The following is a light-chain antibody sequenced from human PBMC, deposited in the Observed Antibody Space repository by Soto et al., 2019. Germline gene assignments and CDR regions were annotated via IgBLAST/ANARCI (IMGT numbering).Light chain of an antibody. J-gene: IGKJ5*01. V-gene: IGKV3-11*01. CDR2: GAS. CDR1: QSVSSN. Sequence: EIVMTQSPATLSVSPGERATLSCRASQSVSSNLAWYQQKPGQAPRLLIYGASIRATGIPARFSGSGSGTDFTLTISSLEPEDFAVYYCQQRSNWPRTFGQGTRLEIK. CDR3: QQRSNWPRT.